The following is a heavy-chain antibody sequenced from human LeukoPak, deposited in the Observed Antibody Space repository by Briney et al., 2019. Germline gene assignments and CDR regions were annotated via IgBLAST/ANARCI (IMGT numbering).Heavy chain of an antibody. V-gene: IGHV1-18*01. Sequence: GASVKVSCKASGNTFTSYGISWVRQAPGQGLEWMGWISAYNGNTNYAQKLQGRVTMTTDTSTSTAYVELRSLRSDDTAVYYCARDRRFLVGARSFDYWGQGTLVTVSS. CDR2: ISAYNGNT. D-gene: IGHD1-26*01. CDR3: ARDRRFLVGARSFDY. J-gene: IGHJ4*02. CDR1: GNTFTSYG.